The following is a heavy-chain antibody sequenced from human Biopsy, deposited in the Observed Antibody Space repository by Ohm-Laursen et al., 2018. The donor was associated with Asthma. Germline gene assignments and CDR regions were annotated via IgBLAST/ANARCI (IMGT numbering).Heavy chain of an antibody. CDR3: AKDMGAGGNDPDSFIGYYGMDV. Sequence: SLRLSCAASGFSFSSSNINWVRQAPGKGLEWVAGISWNSGNIGYAVSVKGRFIVSRDNVKNSLYLQMNSLRAEDTALYYCAKDMGAGGNDPDSFIGYYGMDVWGQGTTVTVSS. V-gene: IGHV3-9*01. CDR2: ISWNSGNI. D-gene: IGHD3-16*01. CDR1: GFSFSSSN. J-gene: IGHJ6*02.